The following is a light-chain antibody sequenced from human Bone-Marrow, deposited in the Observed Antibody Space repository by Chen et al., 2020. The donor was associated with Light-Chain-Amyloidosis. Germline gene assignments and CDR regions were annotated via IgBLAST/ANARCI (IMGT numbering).Light chain of an antibody. CDR2: QAS. V-gene: IGKV1-5*03. J-gene: IGKJ4*01. CDR1: ESISHW. Sequence: DTQMTQSPSTLSASVGDRVTITCRASESISHWLAWYRQKPGQAPKLLIFQASTLEDGVPSRFSGSGSGTDFTLTIASLQPDEFAVYYCQQYNSYPLTVGGGTKVEIK. CDR3: QQYNSYPLT.